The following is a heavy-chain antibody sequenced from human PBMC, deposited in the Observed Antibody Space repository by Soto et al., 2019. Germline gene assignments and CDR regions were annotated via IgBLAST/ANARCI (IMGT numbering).Heavy chain of an antibody. J-gene: IGHJ5*02. Sequence: ASVKVSCKASGYTFTNYAIHWVRQAPGQRLECMGWINAGHGDTQYSQKFQGRVTITRDTSANTAYMELRSLRYEDTALYFCARATLYSNRWQGLFDPWGQGTLVTVSS. CDR3: ARATLYSNRWQGLFDP. CDR2: INAGHGDT. CDR1: GYTFTNYA. D-gene: IGHD6-13*01. V-gene: IGHV1-3*01.